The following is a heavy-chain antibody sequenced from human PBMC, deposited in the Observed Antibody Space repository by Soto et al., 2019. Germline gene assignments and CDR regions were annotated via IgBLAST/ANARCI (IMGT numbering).Heavy chain of an antibody. CDR2: ISSSSSYI. J-gene: IGHJ6*02. D-gene: IGHD3-10*01. CDR1: GFTFSSYS. Sequence: EVQLVESGGGLVKPGGSLRLSCAASGFTFSSYSMNWVRQAPGKGLEWVSSISSSSSYIYYADSVKGRFTISRDNAKNSLYLQMNSLRAEDTAVYYCARGVRGRGVIFTGMDVWGQGTTVTVSS. CDR3: ARGVRGRGVIFTGMDV. V-gene: IGHV3-21*01.